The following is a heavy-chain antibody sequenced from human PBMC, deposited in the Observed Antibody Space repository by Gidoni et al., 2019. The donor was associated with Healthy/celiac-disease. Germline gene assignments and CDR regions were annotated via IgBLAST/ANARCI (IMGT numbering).Heavy chain of an antibody. CDR2: INPNSGGT. D-gene: IGHD3-22*01. V-gene: IGHV1-2*02. J-gene: IGHJ4*02. CDR1: GYPFTGYY. Sequence: QVQLVQSGAEVKKPGASVKVSCKASGYPFTGYYMHWVRQAPGQGLEWMGWINPNSGGTNYAQKFQGRVTMTRDTSISTAYMELSRLRSDDTAVYYCARDEGSYYDSSGYCDYWGQGTLVTVSS. CDR3: ARDEGSYYDSSGYCDY.